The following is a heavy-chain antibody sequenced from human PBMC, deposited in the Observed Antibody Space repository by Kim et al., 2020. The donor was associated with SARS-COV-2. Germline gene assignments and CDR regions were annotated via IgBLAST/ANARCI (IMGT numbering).Heavy chain of an antibody. Sequence: NPSLKSRIPISVDTSKNQFSLKLSSVTAADTAVYYCARHRSSGWYNGFDPWGQGTLVTVSS. CDR3: ARHRSSGWYNGFDP. J-gene: IGHJ5*02. D-gene: IGHD6-19*01. V-gene: IGHV4-39*01.